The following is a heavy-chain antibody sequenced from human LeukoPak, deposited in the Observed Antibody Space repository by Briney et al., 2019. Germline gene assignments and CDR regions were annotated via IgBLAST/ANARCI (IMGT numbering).Heavy chain of an antibody. CDR2: ISGSGGNT. V-gene: IGHV3-23*01. D-gene: IGHD6-13*01. CDR1: GFTFSSYA. CDR3: AKGASGGAVSSSWYPSHAFDY. Sequence: RGSLRLSRAASGFTFSSYAMSWVRQALGRGLEWVSAISGSGGNTYYADSVKGRFTNSRDNSKNTLYLQMNRLRADDTAVYYCAKGASGGAVSSSWYPSHAFDYWGQGTLVTVSS. J-gene: IGHJ4*02.